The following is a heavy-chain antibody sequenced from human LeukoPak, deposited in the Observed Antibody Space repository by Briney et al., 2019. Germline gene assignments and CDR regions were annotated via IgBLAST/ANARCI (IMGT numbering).Heavy chain of an antibody. V-gene: IGHV1-69*13. D-gene: IGHD2-21*02. J-gene: IGHJ6*03. CDR3: ASGVVVTAIPRKNGGYYYMDV. CDR1: GGTFSSYA. Sequence: ASVKVSCKASGGTFSSYAISWVRQAPGQGLEWMGGIIPIFGTANCAQEFQGRVTITADESTSTAYMELSSLRSEDTAVYYCASGVVVTAIPRKNGGYYYMDVWGKGTTVTVSS. CDR2: IIPIFGTA.